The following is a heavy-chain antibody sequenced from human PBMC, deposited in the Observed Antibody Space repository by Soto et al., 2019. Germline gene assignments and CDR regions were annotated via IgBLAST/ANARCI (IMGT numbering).Heavy chain of an antibody. CDR1: GYTFTSYG. CDR2: ISAYNGNT. Sequence: QVQLVQSGAEVKKPGASVKVSCKASGYTFTSYGISWVRQAPGQGLEWMGWISAYNGNTNYAQKLQGRVTMTTDTSTRTAYRELRSLRSDDTAVYYCARAGEEFGDPSGRDGMDVWGQGTTVTVSS. D-gene: IGHD2-21*02. CDR3: ARAGEEFGDPSGRDGMDV. V-gene: IGHV1-18*01. J-gene: IGHJ6*02.